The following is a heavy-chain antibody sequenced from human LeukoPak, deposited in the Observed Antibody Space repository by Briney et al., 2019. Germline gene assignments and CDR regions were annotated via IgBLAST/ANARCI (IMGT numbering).Heavy chain of an antibody. CDR2: YYYSGNT. D-gene: IGHD6-13*01. V-gene: IGHV4-59*08. J-gene: IGHJ1*01. Sequence: SETLSLTCTVSGVSISNYYWSWIRQPPGKGLGWIGYYYYSGNTNYTPPLKSRVTISADTSKNQFSLRLFSVTASDTAVYYCATTFSGYVSSWPEYFQHWGQGSLVTFSS. CDR1: GVSISNYY. CDR3: ATTFSGYVSSWPEYFQH.